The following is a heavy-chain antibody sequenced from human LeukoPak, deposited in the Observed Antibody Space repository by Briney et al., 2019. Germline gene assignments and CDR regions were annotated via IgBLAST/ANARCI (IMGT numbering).Heavy chain of an antibody. Sequence: SETLSLTCIVSGGSISSTTYYWGWIRQPPGKGLEWIGTIYYSGSTYYNPSLSSRVTISVDTSKNQFSLKLSSVTAADTAVYYCARDHSSSYMLKGNWFDPWGQGTLVTVSS. V-gene: IGHV4-39*07. CDR3: ARDHSSSYMLKGNWFDP. D-gene: IGHD3-22*01. J-gene: IGHJ5*02. CDR2: IYYSGST. CDR1: GGSISSTTYY.